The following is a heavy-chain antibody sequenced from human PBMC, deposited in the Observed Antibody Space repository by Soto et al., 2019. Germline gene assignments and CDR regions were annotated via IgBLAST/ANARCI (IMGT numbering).Heavy chain of an antibody. CDR2: INHSGST. V-gene: IGHV4-34*01. Sequence: SETLSLTCAVYGGSLSVYYWNWIRQPPGKGLEWIGEINHSGSTNYNPSLKGRVTISVDTSKSQFSLKLDSVTAADTAVYYCSRGRTAYWGQGTLVTVSS. D-gene: IGHD2-8*02. CDR3: SRGRTAY. J-gene: IGHJ1*01. CDR1: GGSLSVYY.